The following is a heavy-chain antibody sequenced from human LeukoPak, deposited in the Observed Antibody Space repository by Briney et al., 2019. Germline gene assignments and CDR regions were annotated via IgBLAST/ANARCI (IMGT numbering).Heavy chain of an antibody. D-gene: IGHD3-9*01. CDR1: GFTFDDYA. V-gene: IGHV3-9*01. J-gene: IGHJ4*02. CDR3: AKEKGYYDILTGYSPFDY. CDR2: NSWNSGSI. Sequence: PGGCLRLSCAASGFTFDDYAMDWVRQAPGKGLEWVSGNSWNSGSIGYADSVKGRFTISRDNAKNSLYLQMNSLRAEDTALYYCAKEKGYYDILTGYSPFDYWGQGTLVTVSS.